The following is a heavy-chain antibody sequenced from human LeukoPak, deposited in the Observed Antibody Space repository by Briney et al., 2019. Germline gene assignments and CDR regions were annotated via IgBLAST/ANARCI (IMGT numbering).Heavy chain of an antibody. CDR1: GFDFSDYY. J-gene: IGHJ5*02. Sequence: GGSLSLSCAASGFDFSDYYMTWIRQAPGKGLEWVSHVSNSGSTKYYADSVRGRFTISRDNAKYSLYLQMHSLRAEDTAVYYCARTTEGLDPWGQGTLVTVSS. CDR2: VSNSGSTK. D-gene: IGHD1-1*01. CDR3: ARTTEGLDP. V-gene: IGHV3-11*01.